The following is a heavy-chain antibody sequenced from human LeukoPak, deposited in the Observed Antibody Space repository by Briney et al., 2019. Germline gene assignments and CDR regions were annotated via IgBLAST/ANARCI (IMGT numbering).Heavy chain of an antibody. CDR2: ISSSSSYI. D-gene: IGHD2-15*01. CDR3: ARYRRPAGTPYGMDV. V-gene: IGHV3-21*01. CDR1: GFTFSSYS. J-gene: IGHJ6*02. Sequence: GGSLRLSCAASGFTFSSYSMNWVRQAPGKGLEWVSSISSSSSYIYYADSVKGRFTISRDNVKNSLYLQMNSLRAEDTAVYYCARYRRPAGTPYGMDVWGQGTTVTVSS.